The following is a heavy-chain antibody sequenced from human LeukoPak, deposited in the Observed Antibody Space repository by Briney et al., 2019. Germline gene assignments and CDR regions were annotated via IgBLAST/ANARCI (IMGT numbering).Heavy chain of an antibody. CDR1: GFTFSSYG. V-gene: IGHV3-30*18. CDR2: ISYDGSNK. J-gene: IGHJ6*02. CDR3: AKDDYGSGYYYYGMDV. Sequence: GGSLRLSCAAPGFTFSSYGMHWVRQAPGKGLEWVAVISYDGSNKYYADSVKGRFTISRDNSKNTLYLQMNSLRAEDTAVYYCAKDDYGSGYYYYGMDVWGQGTTVTVSS. D-gene: IGHD3-10*01.